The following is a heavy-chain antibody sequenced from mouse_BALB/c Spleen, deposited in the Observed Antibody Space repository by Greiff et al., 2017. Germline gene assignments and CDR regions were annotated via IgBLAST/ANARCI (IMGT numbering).Heavy chain of an antibody. J-gene: IGHJ4*01. CDR3: SRCRDDGCDYALDY. D-gene: IGHD2-3*01. V-gene: IGHV2-9*02. CDR1: GFSFTSYG. Sequence: VKLMESGPGLVPPSQSLSLTCTASGFSFTSYGVHWVRQPPGKGLEWLGVIWDGGSTNYNSALMSRLSISTDNSKSQVFLKMNSLRTDDTAMYYWSRCRDDGCDYALDYWGQGTSVTVSA. CDR2: IWDGGST.